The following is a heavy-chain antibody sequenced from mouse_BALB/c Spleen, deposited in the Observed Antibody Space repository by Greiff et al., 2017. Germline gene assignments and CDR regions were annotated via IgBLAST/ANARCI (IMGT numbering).Heavy chain of an antibody. V-gene: IGHV1-69*02. Sequence: VQLQQPGAELVKPGASVKLSCKASGYTFTSYWMHWVKQRPGQGLEWIGEIDPSDSYTNYNQKFKGKATLTVDKSSSTAYMQLSSLTSEDSAVYYCARRANWDYFDYWGQGTTLTVSS. J-gene: IGHJ2*01. D-gene: IGHD4-1*01. CDR3: ARRANWDYFDY. CDR2: IDPSDSYT. CDR1: GYTFTSYW.